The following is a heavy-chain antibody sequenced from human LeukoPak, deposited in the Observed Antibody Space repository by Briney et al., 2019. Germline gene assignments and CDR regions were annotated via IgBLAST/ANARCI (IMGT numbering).Heavy chain of an antibody. CDR3: AKDRIHYYGSGSYLDY. J-gene: IGHJ4*02. V-gene: IGHV3-30-3*01. Sequence: GGSLRLSCAASGFTFSSYAMHWVRQAPGKGLEWVAVISYDGSNKYYPDSVKGRFTISRDNSKNTLYLQMNSLRAEDTAVYYCAKDRIHYYGSGSYLDYWGQGTLVTVSS. D-gene: IGHD3-10*01. CDR2: ISYDGSNK. CDR1: GFTFSSYA.